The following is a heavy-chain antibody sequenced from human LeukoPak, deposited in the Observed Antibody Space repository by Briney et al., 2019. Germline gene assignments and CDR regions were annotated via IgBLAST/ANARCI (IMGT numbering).Heavy chain of an antibody. J-gene: IGHJ4*02. CDR3: ARASDYIDY. CDR2: ISPNSGVT. CDR1: GHTFAGYY. Sequence: ASVKVSCKASGHTFAGYYLHWVRQAPGQALEWMGWISPNSGVTHYAQTFQGRVTMTRDRSISTAYMELSRLRSDDTAVYYCARASDYIDYWGQGTLVTVSS. V-gene: IGHV1-2*02. D-gene: IGHD3-16*01.